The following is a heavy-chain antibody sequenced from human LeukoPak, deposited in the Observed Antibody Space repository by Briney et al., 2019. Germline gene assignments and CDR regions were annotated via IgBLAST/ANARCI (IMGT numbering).Heavy chain of an antibody. Sequence: SETLSLTCTVSGGSISSSSYYWGWIRQPPGKGLGWIGYIYYSGSTYYNPSLKSRVTISVDTSKNQFSLKLSSVTAADTAVYYCAIMVRGVMYYFDYWGQGTLVTVSS. V-gene: IGHV4-30-4*08. CDR3: AIMVRGVMYYFDY. J-gene: IGHJ4*02. D-gene: IGHD3-10*01. CDR1: GGSISSSSYY. CDR2: IYYSGST.